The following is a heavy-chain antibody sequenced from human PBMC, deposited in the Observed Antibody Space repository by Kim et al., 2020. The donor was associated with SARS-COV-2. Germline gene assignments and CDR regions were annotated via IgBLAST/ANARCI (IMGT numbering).Heavy chain of an antibody. Sequence: SETLSLTCTVSGGSISSSSYYWGWIRQPPGKGLEWIGSIYYSGSTYYNPSLKSRVTISVDTSKNQFSLRLSSVTAADTAVYYCARHFYGYSYDFPFDYWGQGTLFTVSS. V-gene: IGHV4-39*01. D-gene: IGHD5-18*01. CDR2: IYYSGST. CDR1: GGSISSSSYY. J-gene: IGHJ4*02. CDR3: ARHFYGYSYDFPFDY.